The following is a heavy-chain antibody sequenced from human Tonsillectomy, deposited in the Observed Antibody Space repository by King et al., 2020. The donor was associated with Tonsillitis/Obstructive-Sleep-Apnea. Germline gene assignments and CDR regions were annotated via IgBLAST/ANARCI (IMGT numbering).Heavy chain of an antibody. CDR2: TSGSGANT. D-gene: IGHD1-26*01. Sequence: VQLVESGGGLVQPGGSLRLSCAASGFTSSSYAMTWVRQALGKGLEWVSVTSGSGANTFYADSVKGRFTISRDNSKNTLYLQMNSLRAEDTAVYYCAKDRTFGGSSYFDYWGQGTLVTVSS. CDR1: GFTSSSYA. CDR3: AKDRTFGGSSYFDY. J-gene: IGHJ4*02. V-gene: IGHV3-23*04.